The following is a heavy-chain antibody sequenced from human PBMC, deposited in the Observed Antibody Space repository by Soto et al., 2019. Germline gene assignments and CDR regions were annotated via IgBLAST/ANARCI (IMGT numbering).Heavy chain of an antibody. J-gene: IGHJ4*02. V-gene: IGHV3-23*04. D-gene: IGHD2-21*02. Sequence: EVQLVESEGGLVQPGGSLRLSCEASGFIFTTSDMSWVRQAPGKGLEWISSITITGDTTHYADSVKGRFTISRDNSRNTVDFQRNSLRVGDPAGIFCAKGGGGDHGYWGQGTLVAVSS. CDR1: GFIFTTSD. CDR2: ITITGDTT. CDR3: AKGGGGDHGY.